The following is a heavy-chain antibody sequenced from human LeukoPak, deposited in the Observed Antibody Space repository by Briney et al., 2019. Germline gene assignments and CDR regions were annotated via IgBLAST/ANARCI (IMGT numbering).Heavy chain of an antibody. CDR2: MWNDESNK. Sequence: GGALRLSCAASGFTFSSFGMHWVRQAPGEGLEWVAVMWNDESNKYYADSVKGRVTISRDNSKNTLYLQMNSLRAEDTAVYYCARDFFNKYFDYWGQGTLLTVSS. CDR3: ARDFFNKYFDY. CDR1: GFTFSSFG. J-gene: IGHJ4*02. V-gene: IGHV3-33*01. D-gene: IGHD1/OR15-1a*01.